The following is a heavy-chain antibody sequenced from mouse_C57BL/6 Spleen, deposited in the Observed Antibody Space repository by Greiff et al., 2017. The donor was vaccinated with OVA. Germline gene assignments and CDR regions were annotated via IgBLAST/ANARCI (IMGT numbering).Heavy chain of an antibody. D-gene: IGHD2-4*01. CDR3: ARFYYDYDDWYFDV. J-gene: IGHJ1*03. CDR1: GFTFSDYY. Sequence: EVMLVESEGGLVQPGSSMKLSCTASGFTFSDYYMAWVRQVPEKGLEWVANINYDGSSTYYLDSLKSRFIISRDNAKNILYLQMSSLKSEDTATYYCARFYYDYDDWYFDVWGTGTTVTVSS. CDR2: INYDGSST. V-gene: IGHV5-16*01.